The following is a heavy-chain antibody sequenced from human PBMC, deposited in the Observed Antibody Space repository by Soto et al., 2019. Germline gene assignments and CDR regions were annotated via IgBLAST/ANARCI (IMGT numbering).Heavy chain of an antibody. J-gene: IGHJ4*01. Sequence: PTETVSLTCTVSGASISRYYLTWIRLPQGKGLEWTGYIYYSWSTNYNPSLKSRVTISVDTSKNHFSLKLSSVTAAATAVYYCARVAAYSNSVMPCPSLYSGISYWG. CDR3: ARVAAYSNSVMPCPSLYSGISY. V-gene: IGHV4-59*01. D-gene: IGHD2-21*01. CDR2: IYYSWST. CDR1: GASISRYY.